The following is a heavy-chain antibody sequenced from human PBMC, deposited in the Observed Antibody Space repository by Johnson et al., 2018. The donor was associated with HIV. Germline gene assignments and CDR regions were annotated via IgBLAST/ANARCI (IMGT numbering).Heavy chain of an antibody. J-gene: IGHJ3*02. CDR3: AREKATLWFRASGAAFDI. Sequence: QVQLVESGGGLVKPGGSLRLSYAASGFIFSDYYMSWIRQAPGKGLEWVSHISSSGSTIYYAESVKGRFTISRDNAKNTLYLQMNSLRAEDTAVYYCAREKATLWFRASGAAFDIWGQGTAVTVSS. CDR1: GFIFSDYY. D-gene: IGHD3-10*01. V-gene: IGHV3-11*04. CDR2: ISSSGSTI.